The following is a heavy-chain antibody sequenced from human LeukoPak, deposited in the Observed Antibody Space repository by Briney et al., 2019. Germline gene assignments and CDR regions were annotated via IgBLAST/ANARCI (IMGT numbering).Heavy chain of an antibody. V-gene: IGHV1-2*02. D-gene: IGHD6-13*01. Sequence: EASVKASCKASGYTFTAYYMHWVRQAPGQGPEWMGWINPNSGGTDYAQKFQGRVTMTRDTSISTAYMELSSLTSDDTAVYYCARDGIYSRNFDAFDIWGQATVVTVSS. J-gene: IGHJ3*02. CDR1: GYTFTAYY. CDR3: ARDGIYSRNFDAFDI. CDR2: INPNSGGT.